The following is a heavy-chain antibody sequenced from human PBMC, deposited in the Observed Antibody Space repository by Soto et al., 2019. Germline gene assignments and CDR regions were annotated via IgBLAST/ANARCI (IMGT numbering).Heavy chain of an antibody. CDR3: ARGWKGSSPRYNWFDP. Sequence: ASVKVSCNAAGYTFTSYDINWVRQATGQGLEWMGWMNPNSGNTGYAQKFQGRVTMQRNTYISTDYMELSSLRSEDTAVYYCARGWKGSSPRYNWFDPWGQGTLVTVSS. D-gene: IGHD6-6*01. CDR1: GYTFTSYD. CDR2: MNPNSGNT. V-gene: IGHV1-8*01. J-gene: IGHJ5*02.